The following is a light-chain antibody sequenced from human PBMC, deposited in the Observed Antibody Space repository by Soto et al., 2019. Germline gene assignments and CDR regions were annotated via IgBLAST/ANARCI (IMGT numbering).Light chain of an antibody. CDR3: QQYCRSPHT. CDR2: GAS. CDR1: QSVSSSY. J-gene: IGKJ1*01. V-gene: IGKV3-20*01. Sequence: EIVLTQSPGTLSLSPGERATLSCRASQSVSSSYLAWHQQKPGQAPRLLMSGASYRATGIPDRFSGSGSGIHFTLTVSRLETEDLAVYYCQQYCRSPHTFGQGTRVEIK.